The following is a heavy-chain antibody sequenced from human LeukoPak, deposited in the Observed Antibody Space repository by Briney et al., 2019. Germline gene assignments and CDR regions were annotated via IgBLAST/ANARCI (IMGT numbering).Heavy chain of an antibody. Sequence: SETLSLTCAVYGGSFSGYYWSWIRQPPGKGLEWIGEINHSGSTNYNPSLKSRVTISVDTSKNQFSLKLSSVTAADTAVYYCARELTMLGDFDYWGQGTLVTVSS. D-gene: IGHD3-10*02. J-gene: IGHJ4*02. CDR2: INHSGST. V-gene: IGHV4-34*01. CDR1: GGSFSGYY. CDR3: ARELTMLGDFDY.